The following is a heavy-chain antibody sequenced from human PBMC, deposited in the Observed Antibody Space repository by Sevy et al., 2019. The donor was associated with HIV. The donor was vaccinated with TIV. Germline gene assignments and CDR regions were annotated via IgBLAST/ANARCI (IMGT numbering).Heavy chain of an antibody. D-gene: IGHD3-22*01. V-gene: IGHV3-48*03. Sequence: GGSLRLSCAASGFTFSSYEMNWGRQAPGKGLEWGSYISSGGSTIYHADSVKGRFTISRDNAKNSLYLQMNSLRAEDTAVYYCVDSSGYYWGQGTLVTVSS. CDR1: GFTFSSYE. J-gene: IGHJ4*02. CDR3: VDSSGYY. CDR2: ISSGGSTI.